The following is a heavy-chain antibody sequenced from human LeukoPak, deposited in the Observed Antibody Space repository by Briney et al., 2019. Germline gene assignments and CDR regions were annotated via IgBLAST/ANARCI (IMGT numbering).Heavy chain of an antibody. CDR2: LSSSGRST. V-gene: IGHV3-23*01. J-gene: IGHJ4*02. CDR3: AKGSTHPGD. CDR1: GFIFSDYA. Sequence: PGGSLRLSCPASGFIFSDYAMTWVRHTPRKGMEWVSSLSSSGRSTYYADSVKGRFTISRDNSKNTLYLQMDSLRVDDTALYFCAKGSTHPGDWGQGTLVTVSS.